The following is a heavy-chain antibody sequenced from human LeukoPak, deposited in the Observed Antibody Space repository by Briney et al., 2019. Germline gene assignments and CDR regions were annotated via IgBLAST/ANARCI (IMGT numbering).Heavy chain of an antibody. CDR1: GFSFSSYA. J-gene: IGHJ4*02. Sequence: GGSLRLSCAASGFSFSSYAMHWVRQAPGKGLAWVAVTSYDGDNKYYAASVKGRFTISRDNSKNTLYLQMNSLRAEDTAVYYCARGGITIFGGGPYYFDYWGQGTLVTVSS. CDR2: TSYDGDNK. CDR3: ARGGITIFGGGPYYFDY. V-gene: IGHV3-30-3*01. D-gene: IGHD3-3*01.